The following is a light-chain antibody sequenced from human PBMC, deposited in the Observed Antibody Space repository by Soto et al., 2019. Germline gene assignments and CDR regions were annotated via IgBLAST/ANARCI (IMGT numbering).Light chain of an antibody. Sequence: EIVLTQSPGTVSLSPGERATLSCRASQSVSSRNLAWYRQKPGQAPSLLIFGASNRATGIPDRFSGSGSGTDFTLTISRLEPEDCAVYYCLRYGDSPPAYTFGQGKKLEIK. V-gene: IGKV3-20*01. CDR3: LRYGDSPPAYT. CDR2: GAS. J-gene: IGKJ2*01. CDR1: QSVSSRN.